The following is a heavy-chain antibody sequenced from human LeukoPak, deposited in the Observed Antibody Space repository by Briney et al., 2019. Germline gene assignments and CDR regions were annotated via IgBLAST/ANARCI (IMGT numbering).Heavy chain of an antibody. CDR2: ISSDGSKK. D-gene: IGHD6-6*01. J-gene: IGHJ4*02. CDR3: ARGPNSNWSGLDF. CDR1: GFTLRTYA. V-gene: IGHV3-30-3*01. Sequence: PGGSLRLSCAASGFTLRTYAMHWVRQAPGKGLEWVAVISSDGSKKFYSDSVKGQFSISRDNSKNTLYLQVNNLRAEDTAVYYCARGPNSNWSGLDFWGQGTLLTVSS.